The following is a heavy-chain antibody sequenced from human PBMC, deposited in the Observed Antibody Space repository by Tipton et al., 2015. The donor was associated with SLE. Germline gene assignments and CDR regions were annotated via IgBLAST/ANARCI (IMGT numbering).Heavy chain of an antibody. D-gene: IGHD5-18*01. CDR3: ARGHTAMVGSLYYYGMDV. J-gene: IGHJ6*02. V-gene: IGHV4-39*07. Sequence: SLTCTVSGGSISSSSYYWGWIRQPPGKGLEWIGSIYYSGSTYYNPSLKSRVTISVDTSKNQFSLKLSSVTAADTAVYYCARGHTAMVGSLYYYGMDVWGQGTTVTVSS. CDR1: GGSISSSSYY. CDR2: IYYSGST.